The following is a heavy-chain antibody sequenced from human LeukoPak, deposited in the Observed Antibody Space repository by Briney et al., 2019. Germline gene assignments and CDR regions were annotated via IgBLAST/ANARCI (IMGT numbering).Heavy chain of an antibody. CDR3: AKARPGLWFGEPPYFDY. CDR2: ISGSGGST. V-gene: IGHV3-23*01. Sequence: GGSLRLSCAASGFTFSSYAMSWVRQAPGKGLEWVSDISGSGGSTYYADSVKGRFTISRDNSKNTLYLQMNSLRAEDTAVYYCAKARPGLWFGEPPYFDYWGQGTLVTVSS. D-gene: IGHD3-10*01. J-gene: IGHJ4*02. CDR1: GFTFSSYA.